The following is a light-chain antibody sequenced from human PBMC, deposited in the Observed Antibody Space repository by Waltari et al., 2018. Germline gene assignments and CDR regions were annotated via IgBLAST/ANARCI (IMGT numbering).Light chain of an antibody. J-gene: IGLJ2*01. CDR3: SSYISSDTLEL. CDR2: DVS. V-gene: IGLV2-14*03. Sequence: HSALTQPASVSGSPGQSITISCTGTSSDVGGYNYVSWYQQHPGKAPKLMIFDVSNRPSGVSNRFSGSKSGNTASLTVSGLQAEYEADYYCSSYISSDTLELFGGGTSLTVL. CDR1: SSDVGGYNY.